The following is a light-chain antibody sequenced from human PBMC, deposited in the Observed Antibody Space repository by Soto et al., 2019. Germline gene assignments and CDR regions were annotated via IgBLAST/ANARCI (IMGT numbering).Light chain of an antibody. CDR3: SSYTSSSTIV. CDR1: SSDVGGYNY. CDR2: EVS. Sequence: QSVLTQPASVSGSPGQSITISCTGTSSDVGGYNYVSWYQQHPGKAPKLMIYEVSNRPSGVSNRFSGSKPGNTASLTISGLQAEDEADYYCSSYTSSSTIVFGTGTKGTVL. V-gene: IGLV2-14*01. J-gene: IGLJ1*01.